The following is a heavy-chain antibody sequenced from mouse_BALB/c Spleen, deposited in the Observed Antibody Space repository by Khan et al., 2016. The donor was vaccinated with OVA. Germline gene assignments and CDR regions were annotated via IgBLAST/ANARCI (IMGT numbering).Heavy chain of an antibody. V-gene: IGHV1S41*01. CDR1: GYTFTSYW. Sequence: DLVKPGASVKLSCKASGYTFTSYWINWIKQRPGQGLEWIGRISPGSGTPYYNEMFKGKATLTVDTSSSTAYIQLSSMSAEDSAGYFCVRENYYGSSHYAMDYWGQGTSVTVSS. CDR2: ISPGSGTP. D-gene: IGHD1-1*01. J-gene: IGHJ4*01. CDR3: VRENYYGSSHYAMDY.